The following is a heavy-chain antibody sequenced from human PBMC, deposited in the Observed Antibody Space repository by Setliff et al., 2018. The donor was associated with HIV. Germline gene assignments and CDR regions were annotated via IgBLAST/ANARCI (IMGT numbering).Heavy chain of an antibody. D-gene: IGHD3-22*01. CDR2: IYHSGST. V-gene: IGHV4-38-2*01. CDR3: ARHDSGGYPNWFDP. J-gene: IGHJ5*02. CDR1: GYSISSGSY. Sequence: SETLSLTCAVSGYSISSGSYWAWIRQPPGKGLEWIGSIYHSGSTYYNPSLKSRVTISVDTSKNQFSLKLSSVTAADTAVYYCARHDSGGYPNWFDPWGQGTLVTVSS.